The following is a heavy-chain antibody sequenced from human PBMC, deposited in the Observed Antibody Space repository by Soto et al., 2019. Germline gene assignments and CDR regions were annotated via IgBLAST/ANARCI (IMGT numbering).Heavy chain of an antibody. CDR2: INHSGST. Sequence: SETLYLTCAVYGGSFSGYYWSWIRQPPGKGLEWIGEINHSGSTNYNPSLKSRVTISVDTSKNQFSLKLSSVTAADTAVYYCASANWSSTSCYHNWFDPWGQGTLVTVSS. D-gene: IGHD2-2*01. CDR1: GGSFSGYY. CDR3: ASANWSSTSCYHNWFDP. J-gene: IGHJ5*02. V-gene: IGHV4-34*01.